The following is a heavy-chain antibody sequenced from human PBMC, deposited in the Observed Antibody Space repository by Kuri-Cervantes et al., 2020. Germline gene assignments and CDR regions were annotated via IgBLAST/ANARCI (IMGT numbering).Heavy chain of an antibody. J-gene: IGHJ5*02. V-gene: IGHV1-18*01. CDR3: ARQFYGSGPFDP. CDR1: GYTFTSYD. D-gene: IGHD3-10*01. Sequence: ASVKVSCKASGYTFTSYDINWVRQATGQGLEWMGWINAGNGNTKYSQKLQGRVTMTTDTSTSTAYMELRSLRSDDTAVYYCARQFYGSGPFDPWGQGTLVTVSS. CDR2: INAGNGNT.